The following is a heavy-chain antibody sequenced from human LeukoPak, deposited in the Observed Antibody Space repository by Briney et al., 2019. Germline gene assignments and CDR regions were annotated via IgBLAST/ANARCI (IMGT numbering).Heavy chain of an antibody. CDR2: IRYDGSNK. Sequence: GGSLRLSCAASGFTFSSYGMHWVRQAPGKGLEWVAFIRYDGSNKYYADSVKGRFTISRDNAKNSLYLQMNSLRAEDTAVYYCARDLFPGTAMVNADYWGQGTLVTVSS. D-gene: IGHD5-18*01. CDR3: ARDLFPGTAMVNADY. J-gene: IGHJ4*02. V-gene: IGHV3-30*02. CDR1: GFTFSSYG.